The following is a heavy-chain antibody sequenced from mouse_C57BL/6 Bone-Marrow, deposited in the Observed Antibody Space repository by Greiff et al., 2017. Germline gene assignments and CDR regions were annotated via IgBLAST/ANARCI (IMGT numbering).Heavy chain of an antibody. CDR1: GYTFTSYW. Sequence: QVQLQQPGAELVMPGASVKLSCKASGYTFTSYWMHWVKQRPGQGLEWIGEIDPSDSYTNYNQKFKGKSTLTVDKSSSTAYMQLSSLTAEDSAVYYCARLHYYGSSLAWVAYWGQGTLVTVSA. CDR3: ARLHYYGSSLAWVAY. CDR2: IDPSDSYT. V-gene: IGHV1-69*01. J-gene: IGHJ3*01. D-gene: IGHD1-1*01.